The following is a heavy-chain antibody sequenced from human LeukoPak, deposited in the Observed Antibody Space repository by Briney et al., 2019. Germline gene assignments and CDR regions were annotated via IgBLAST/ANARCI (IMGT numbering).Heavy chain of an antibody. CDR3: TTDRKELENH. J-gene: IGHJ5*02. CDR1: GFSFSSAW. Sequence: GGSLRLSCAGPGFSFSSAWMTWVRQAPGKGLEWVGRIRANAEGGAADYAAPVKGRFTISRDDSENTLYLQMSSLKIEDTATYYCTTDRKELENHWGQGTLVTVSS. V-gene: IGHV3-15*01. D-gene: IGHD1-7*01. CDR2: IRANAEGGAA.